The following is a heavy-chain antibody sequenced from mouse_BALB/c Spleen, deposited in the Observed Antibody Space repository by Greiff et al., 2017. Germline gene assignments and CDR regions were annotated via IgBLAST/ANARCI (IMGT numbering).Heavy chain of an antibody. CDR2: ISDGGSYT. J-gene: IGHJ3*01. D-gene: IGHD2-14*01. V-gene: IGHV5-4*02. Sequence: DVKLVESGGGLVKPGGSLKLSCAASGFTFSDYYMYWVRQTPEKRLEWVATISDGGSYTYYPDSVKGRFTISRDNAKNNLYLQMSSLKSEDTAMYYCARDRAYYRSLFAYWGQGTLVTVSA. CDR1: GFTFSDYY. CDR3: ARDRAYYRSLFAY.